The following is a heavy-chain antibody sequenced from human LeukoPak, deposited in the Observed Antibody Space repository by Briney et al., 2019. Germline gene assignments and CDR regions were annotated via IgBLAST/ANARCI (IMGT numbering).Heavy chain of an antibody. CDR2: IIPIFGTA. V-gene: IGHV1-69*13. J-gene: IGHJ3*02. CDR1: GGTFSSYA. D-gene: IGHD2-2*01. Sequence: SVKVSCKASGGTFSSYAISWVRQAPGQGLEWMGGIIPIFGTANYAQKFQGRVTITADESTSTAYMELSSLRSEDTAVYYCARAGGESGDCSSTSCYLRAFDIWGQGTMVTVSS. CDR3: ARAGGESGDCSSTSCYLRAFDI.